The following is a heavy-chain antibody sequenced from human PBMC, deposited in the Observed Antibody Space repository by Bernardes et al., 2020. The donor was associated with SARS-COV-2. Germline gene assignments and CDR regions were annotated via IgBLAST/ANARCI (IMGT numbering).Heavy chain of an antibody. V-gene: IGHV3-23*01. J-gene: IGHJ3*02. CDR2: ISAGGKAT. Sequence: GGSLRLSCAASGFTFSSYCMNWVRQVPGKGLEWVSSISAGGKATYSADSVKGRFTISRDNSQNTVYLQMNSLRAEDTAKYFCAKDKVSYSSDEFVIWGQGTMVTVSS. D-gene: IGHD3-10*01. CDR3: AKDKVSYSSDEFVI. CDR1: GFTFSSYC.